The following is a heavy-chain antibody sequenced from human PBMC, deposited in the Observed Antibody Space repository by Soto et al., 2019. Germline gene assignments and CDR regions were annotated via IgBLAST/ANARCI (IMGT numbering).Heavy chain of an antibody. Sequence: HGQLVQSGAEVKKPGASVKVSCKASGYTFSNYATHWVRQAPGQRLEWMGWLNACNGKTKYSQNFQGRVTITRDTSASTANMELSILRSGDTAVYNGANNGDYYCYGMDVWGQGPTVNVSS. J-gene: IGHJ6*02. CDR3: ANNGDYYCYGMDV. CDR2: LNACNGKT. D-gene: IGHD4-17*01. V-gene: IGHV1-3*01. CDR1: GYTFSNYA.